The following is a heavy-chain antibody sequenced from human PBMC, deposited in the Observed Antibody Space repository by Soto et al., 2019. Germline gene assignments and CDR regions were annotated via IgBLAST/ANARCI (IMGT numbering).Heavy chain of an antibody. D-gene: IGHD1-26*01. V-gene: IGHV4-39*01. CDR3: ARLRWELPDAFDI. J-gene: IGHJ3*02. CDR2: IYYSGST. Sequence: QLQLQESGPGLVKPSETLSLTCTVSGGSISSSSYYWGWIRQPPGKGLEWIGSIYYSGSTYYNPSLKSRVTISVETSKTQFSLKLSSVTAADTAVYYCARLRWELPDAFDIWGQGTMVTVSS. CDR1: GGSISSSSYY.